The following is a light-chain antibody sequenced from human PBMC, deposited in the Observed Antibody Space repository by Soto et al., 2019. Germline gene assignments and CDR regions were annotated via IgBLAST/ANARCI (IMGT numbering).Light chain of an antibody. CDR2: GAS. CDR3: QQRTNWPPRDT. CDR1: QSVSSSY. V-gene: IGKV3D-20*02. Sequence: EIVLTQSPGTLSLSPGERATLSCRASQSVSSSYLAWYQQKPGQAPRLLIYGASSRATGIPDRFSGSGSGTDFTLTISRLEPEDFAVYYCQQRTNWPPRDTFGQGTKLEI. J-gene: IGKJ2*01.